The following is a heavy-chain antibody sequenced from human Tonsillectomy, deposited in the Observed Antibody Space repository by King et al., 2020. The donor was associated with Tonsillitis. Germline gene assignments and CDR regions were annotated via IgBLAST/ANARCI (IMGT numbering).Heavy chain of an antibody. D-gene: IGHD4-17*01. V-gene: IGHV1-46*01. CDR2: INPSGGST. CDR1: GYSFTSYF. J-gene: IGHJ5*02. Sequence: QLVQSGAEVKKPGASVKVSCKASGYSFTSYFMHWVRQAPGQGLEWMGIINPSGGSTTYAQKFQGRVTMTRDTSTSTVYMELSSLRSDDTAVYYCARDFAGGYGDYRPDWFDPWGQGTLVTVSS. CDR3: ARDFAGGYGDYRPDWFDP.